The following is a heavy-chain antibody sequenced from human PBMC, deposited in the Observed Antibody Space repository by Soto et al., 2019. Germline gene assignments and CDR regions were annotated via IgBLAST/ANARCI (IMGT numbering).Heavy chain of an antibody. CDR2: IYYSGST. CDR1: GGSVSSGSYY. CDR3: ARVPNYDFWSGYDYYYYYGMDV. D-gene: IGHD3-3*01. V-gene: IGHV4-61*01. J-gene: IGHJ6*02. Sequence: QVQLQESGPGLVKPSETLSLTCTVSGGSVSSGSYYWSWIRQPPGKGLEWIGYIYYSGSTNYNPSLKSRVTISGDTSKTQFSLKLSSVTAADTAVYYCARVPNYDFWSGYDYYYYYGMDVWGQGTTVTVSS.